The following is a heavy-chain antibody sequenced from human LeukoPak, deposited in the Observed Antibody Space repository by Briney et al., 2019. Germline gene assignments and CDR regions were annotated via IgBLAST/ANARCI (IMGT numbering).Heavy chain of an antibody. CDR2: ISSNGSTI. CDR1: GFTFSSYE. V-gene: IGHV3-48*03. Sequence: AGSLRLSCAASGFTFSSYEMNWVRQAPGKGLEWVSYISSNGSTIYYADSVKGRFTMSRDNAKNSLYLQMNSLRAEDTAVYYCARVSYYDSSGYEENPVFDYWGQGTLFTVSS. CDR3: ARVSYYDSSGYEENPVFDY. D-gene: IGHD3-22*01. J-gene: IGHJ4*02.